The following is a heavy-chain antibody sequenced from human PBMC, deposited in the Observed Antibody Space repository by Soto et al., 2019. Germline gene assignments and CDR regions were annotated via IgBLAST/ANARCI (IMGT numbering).Heavy chain of an antibody. CDR2: IIPIFGTA. CDR1: GGTFSSYA. CDR3: ARDRIPTGMDV. Sequence: SVNVSCKASGGTFSSYAISWVRQAPGQWLEWMGGIIPIFGTANXAQKFQGRVXITADESTSTAXMELSXLRSEDTAVYYCARDRIPTGMDVWVQGTTVTVSS. J-gene: IGHJ6*02. V-gene: IGHV1-69*13.